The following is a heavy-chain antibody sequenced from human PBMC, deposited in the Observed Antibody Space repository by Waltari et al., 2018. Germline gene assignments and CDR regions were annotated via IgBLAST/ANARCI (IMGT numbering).Heavy chain of an antibody. Sequence: QVQLQESGPGLVKPSETLSLTCAVSGYSISSGYYWGWIRQPPGKGLAWIGSIYHSGSTSYNPPLKSRVTISVDTSKNQFSLKLSSVTAADTAVYYCARVNRIQLWLGGHYFDYWGQGTLVTVSS. D-gene: IGHD5-18*01. CDR3: ARVNRIQLWLGGHYFDY. CDR2: IYHSGST. CDR1: GYSISSGYY. J-gene: IGHJ4*02. V-gene: IGHV4-38-2*01.